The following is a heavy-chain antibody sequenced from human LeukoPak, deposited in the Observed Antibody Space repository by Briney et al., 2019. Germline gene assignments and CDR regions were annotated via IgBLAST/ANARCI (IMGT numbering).Heavy chain of an antibody. CDR1: GFTFSSYG. CDR2: ISGGGGST. D-gene: IGHD2-15*01. J-gene: IGHJ4*02. CDR3: AKNSGGTCYSHLDY. V-gene: IGHV3-23*01. Sequence: PGESLRLSCAASGFTFSSYGMTWVRQAPGKGLAWVSGISGGGGSTYYEDSVKGRFTISRDNSKNTLYLQMNSLRAEDTAVYYCAKNSGGTCYSHLDYWGQGTLVTVSS.